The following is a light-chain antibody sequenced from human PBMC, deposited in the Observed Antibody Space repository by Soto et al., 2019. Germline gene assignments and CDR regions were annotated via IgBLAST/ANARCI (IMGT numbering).Light chain of an antibody. CDR1: QSVSGSY. V-gene: IGKV3D-20*02. Sequence: EIVLTQSPGTLSLSPGERATLSCRAIQSVSGSYLVWYQQKPGQAPRLLIYDASNRATGIPARFSGSGSGTDFTLTISRLEPEDFAVYFCHQRYNWPRVTFGQGTRLEIK. CDR3: HQRYNWPRVT. CDR2: DAS. J-gene: IGKJ5*01.